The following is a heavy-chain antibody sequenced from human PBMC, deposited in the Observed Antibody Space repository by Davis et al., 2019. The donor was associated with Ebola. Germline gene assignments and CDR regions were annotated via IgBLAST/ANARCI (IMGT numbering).Heavy chain of an antibody. J-gene: IGHJ3*02. D-gene: IGHD3-22*01. V-gene: IGHV4-34*01. CDR1: GGSFSGYY. Sequence: PSETLSLTCAVYGGSFSGYYWSWIRQPPGKGLEWIGEINHSGSTNYNPSLKSRVTISVDTSKNQFSLKLSSVTAADTAVYYCASSPPYTYYYDSSGYPGRHDAFDIWGQGTMVTVSS. CDR2: INHSGST. CDR3: ASSPPYTYYYDSSGYPGRHDAFDI.